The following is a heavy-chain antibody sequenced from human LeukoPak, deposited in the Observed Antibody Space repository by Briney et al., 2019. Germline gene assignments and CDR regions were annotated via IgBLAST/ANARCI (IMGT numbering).Heavy chain of an antibody. Sequence: GGSLTLSCPASGFTVSRSSMSWIRQAPGKGLEWVSLIDGGGSTFNADSVKGRLTISRDNSKNTLHLQMNSLGAEDTAVYYCARVSRYCTTTNCYGYFFDYWGQGTLVTVSS. D-gene: IGHD2-2*01. CDR2: IDGGGST. J-gene: IGHJ4*02. CDR3: ARVSRYCTTTNCYGYFFDY. CDR1: GFTVSRSS. V-gene: IGHV3-66*01.